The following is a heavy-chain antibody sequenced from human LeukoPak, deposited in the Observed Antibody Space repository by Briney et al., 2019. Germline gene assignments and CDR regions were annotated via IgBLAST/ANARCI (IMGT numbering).Heavy chain of an antibody. Sequence: GGSLRLSCAASGFTFSSYWMHWVRQAPGKGLVWVSRINSDGSSTIYADSVKGRFTISRDNAKNALYLQMNSLRAEDTAVYYCARAGPQYCSGDNCYSGVVCWGQGTLVTVSS. V-gene: IGHV3-74*01. D-gene: IGHD2-15*01. CDR3: ARAGPQYCSGDNCYSGVVC. CDR1: GFTFSSYW. J-gene: IGHJ4*02. CDR2: INSDGSST.